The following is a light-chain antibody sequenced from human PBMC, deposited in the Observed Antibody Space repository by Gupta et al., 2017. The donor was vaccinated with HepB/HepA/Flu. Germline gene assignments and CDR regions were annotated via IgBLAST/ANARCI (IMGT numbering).Light chain of an antibody. J-gene: IGLJ3*02. CDR1: SSNIGAGYD. CDR2: GNS. Sequence: QSVLTQPPSVSGAPGQRVTISCTGSSSNIGAGYDVHWYQQLPGTAPKLLIYGNSNRPSGVPDRFSGSKSGTSASLDITGLQAEDEADYYCQSYDSSLSGPVFGGGTKLTVL. CDR3: QSYDSSLSGPV. V-gene: IGLV1-40*01.